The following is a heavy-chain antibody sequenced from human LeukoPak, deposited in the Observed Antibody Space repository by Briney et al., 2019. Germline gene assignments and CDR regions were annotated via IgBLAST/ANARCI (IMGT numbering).Heavy chain of an antibody. CDR2: IYYSGNS. D-gene: IGHD1-26*01. CDR3: VRDRELYY. V-gene: IGHV4-59*01. Sequence: SETLSLTCTVSGGSISGYYWSWIRQPPGKGLEWIGYIYYSGNSNYNPSLKSRVTISADTSKNQFSLKVNSVTASDTAVYYCVRDRELYYWGQGILVTVSS. CDR1: GGSISGYY. J-gene: IGHJ4*02.